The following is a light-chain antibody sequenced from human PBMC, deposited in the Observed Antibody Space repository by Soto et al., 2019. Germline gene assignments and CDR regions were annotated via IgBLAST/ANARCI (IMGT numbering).Light chain of an antibody. J-gene: IGKJ1*01. CDR1: QSVSSN. V-gene: IGKV3-15*01. CDR2: GAS. Sequence: EIVMTQSPATLSVSPGERAPLSCRASQSVSSNLAWYQQKPGQAPRLLIYGASTRATGIPARFSGSGSGTEFTLTISSLQSEDGAVYYCQQYNNWPRTFGQGTKVEI. CDR3: QQYNNWPRT.